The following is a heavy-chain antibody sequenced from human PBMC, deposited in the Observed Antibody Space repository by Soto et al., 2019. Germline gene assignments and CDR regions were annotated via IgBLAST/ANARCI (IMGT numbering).Heavy chain of an antibody. J-gene: IGHJ4*02. Sequence: ASVKVSCKASGYTVTSHGISWVRQAPGQGPEWMGWISGYNGNTNYAQKLQGRVTMTTDTSTNTAYMEVRSLRSDDTAVYYCARSGSYGSGSRPYFFDYWGQGTLVTVSS. CDR1: GYTVTSHG. CDR2: ISGYNGNT. D-gene: IGHD3-10*01. CDR3: ARSGSYGSGSRPYFFDY. V-gene: IGHV1-18*01.